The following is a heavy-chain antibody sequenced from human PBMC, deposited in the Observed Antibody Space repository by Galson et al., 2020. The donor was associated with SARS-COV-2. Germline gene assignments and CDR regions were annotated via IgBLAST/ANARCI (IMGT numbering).Heavy chain of an antibody. D-gene: IGHD3-10*01. CDR1: GGSFSDYY. Sequence: SETLSLTCAVYGGSFSDYYWSWIRQPPGKGLEWIGEINHSGTTNYNPSLKSRVTISVDTSKNQFSLKLTSVTPADTAVYYCARPQYYYGLGSYRFDAFDIWGQGTMVTVSS. V-gene: IGHV4-34*01. J-gene: IGHJ3*02. CDR3: ARPQYYYGLGSYRFDAFDI. CDR2: INHSGTT.